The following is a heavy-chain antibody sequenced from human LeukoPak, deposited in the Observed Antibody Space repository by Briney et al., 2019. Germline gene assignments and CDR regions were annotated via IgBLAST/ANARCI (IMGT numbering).Heavy chain of an antibody. V-gene: IGHV1-8*01. CDR3: TRGHSAD. CDR2: MNPNSGNT. CDR1: GYTFTSYD. Sequence: AASVKVSCKASGYTFTSYDITWVRQATGHGLEWMGWMNPNSGNTGYAQKFQGRVTMTRNTSISTAYMDLSSLRSEDTDVYYCTRGHSADWGQGTLVTVSS. J-gene: IGHJ1*01. D-gene: IGHD6-19*01.